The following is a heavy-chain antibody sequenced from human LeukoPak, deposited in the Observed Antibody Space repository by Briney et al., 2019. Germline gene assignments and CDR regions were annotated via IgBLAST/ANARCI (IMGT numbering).Heavy chain of an antibody. CDR3: ARSQPPSFLESLDRPTPYYFDY. CDR2: INPSGGST. V-gene: IGHV1-46*01. D-gene: IGHD2/OR15-2a*01. J-gene: IGHJ4*02. Sequence: ASVKVSCKASGYTFTSYYMHWVRQAPGQGLEWMGIINPSGGSTSYAQKFQGRVTMTRDTSTSTVYMELSSLGSEDTAVYYCARSQPPSFLESLDRPTPYYFDYWGQGTLVTVSS. CDR1: GYTFTSYY.